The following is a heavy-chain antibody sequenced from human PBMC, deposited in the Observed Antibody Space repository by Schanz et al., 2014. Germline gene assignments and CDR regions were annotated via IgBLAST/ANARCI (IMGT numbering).Heavy chain of an antibody. CDR3: LSMSTTSSHYFDH. D-gene: IGHD2-2*01. Sequence: EVQLLESGGGLEQPGGSLRLSCVATGFNFFGSFAMYWVRQAPGKGLEWVSAITGSGSKTYYADSVKGRFTIARDTSKHTLFLPFDSLRVESSSLSYSLSMSTTSSHYFDHWLHSTLVTVSS. V-gene: IGHV3-23*01. CDR2: ITGSGSKT. J-gene: IGHJ4*01. CDR1: GFNFFGSFA.